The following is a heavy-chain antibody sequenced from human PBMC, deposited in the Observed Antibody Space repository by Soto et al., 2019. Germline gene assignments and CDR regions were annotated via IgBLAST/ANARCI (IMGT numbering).Heavy chain of an antibody. D-gene: IGHD2-21*02. CDR2: ITGSGTNT. V-gene: IGHV3-23*01. Sequence: PGGSLRLSCAASGFTISSYTMTWVRQASGKGLEWISAITGSGTNTYYSDSVKGRFTISTDKSTNTLYLHMSSLRAEDTAIYYCPKDDPGDFYSYYGLDVWGQGTSVTVSS. CDR1: GFTISSYT. J-gene: IGHJ6*02. CDR3: PKDDPGDFYSYYGLDV.